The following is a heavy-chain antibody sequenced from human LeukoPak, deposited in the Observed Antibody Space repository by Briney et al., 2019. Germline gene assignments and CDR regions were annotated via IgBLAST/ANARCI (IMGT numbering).Heavy chain of an antibody. CDR2: IYYTGAT. CDR3: AKYGNSGWVIDN. J-gene: IGHJ4*02. V-gene: IGHV4-59*08. CDR1: GGSIGSNY. Sequence: PSETLSLTCTVSGGSIGSNYWTWIRQPPGKGLEYIGYIYYTGATNYNPSLKSRVTISVDTSKNQFSLKMTSVTAADTAVYFCAKYGNSGWVIDNWSQGTLVTVSS. D-gene: IGHD6-19*01.